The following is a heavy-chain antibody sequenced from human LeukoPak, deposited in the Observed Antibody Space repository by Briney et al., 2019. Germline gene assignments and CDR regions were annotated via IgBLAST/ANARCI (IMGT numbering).Heavy chain of an antibody. CDR3: ARDQGQRLLWFGESTYYFDY. CDR2: IISDGSDA. CDR1: GFTFSSYW. D-gene: IGHD3-10*01. V-gene: IGHV3-74*01. Sequence: GGSLRLSCAASGFTFSSYWMHWVRQAPGKGLVWVSRIISDGSDASYADSVKGRFTSSRDNGKNTLYLQMNSLRAEDTAVYYCARDQGQRLLWFGESTYYFDYWGQGTLVTVSS. J-gene: IGHJ4*02.